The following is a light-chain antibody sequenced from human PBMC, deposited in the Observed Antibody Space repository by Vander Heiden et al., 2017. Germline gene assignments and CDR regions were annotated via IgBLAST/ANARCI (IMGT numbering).Light chain of an antibody. CDR2: GAS. V-gene: IGKV3-20*01. Sequence: TVLTPSPGTLSLSPGERATLSCRASQSVSSSYLAWYQQKPGQAPRLLIYGASTRATGIPDRFSGSGSGTDFTLTISRLEPEDFAVYFCQQYGGSPYTFGQGTKLEIK. CDR1: QSVSSSY. J-gene: IGKJ2*01. CDR3: QQYGGSPYT.